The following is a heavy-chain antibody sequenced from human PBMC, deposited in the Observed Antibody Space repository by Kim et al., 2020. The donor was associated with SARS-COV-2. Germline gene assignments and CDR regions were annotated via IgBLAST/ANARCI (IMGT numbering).Heavy chain of an antibody. CDR3: AKVSSTWYIDGFDI. J-gene: IGHJ3*02. CDR2: ISWNSGTI. V-gene: IGHV3-9*01. CDR1: GFTFGDYA. D-gene: IGHD6-13*01. Sequence: GGSLRLSCAASGFTFGDYAIHWVRQAPGKGLEWVSGISWNSGTIGYADSVKGRFTISSDNAKNSLYLQMNSLRAGDTALYYCAKVSSTWYIDGFDIWGQGTMVTVSS.